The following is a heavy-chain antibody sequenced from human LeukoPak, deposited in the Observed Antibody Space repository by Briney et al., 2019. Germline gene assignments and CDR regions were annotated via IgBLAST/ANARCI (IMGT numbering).Heavy chain of an antibody. V-gene: IGHV3-21*01. CDR3: ARVRARYGVVVAATSDY. D-gene: IGHD2-15*01. Sequence: GGSLRLSCAASGFTFSHYSMNWVRQAPGNGLGWASSISSSSNYIYYADSVKGRFSISRDNAKNSVYLQMNSLRAEDTAVYYCARVRARYGVVVAATSDYWGQGTLVTVSS. CDR1: GFTFSHYS. CDR2: ISSSSNYI. J-gene: IGHJ4*02.